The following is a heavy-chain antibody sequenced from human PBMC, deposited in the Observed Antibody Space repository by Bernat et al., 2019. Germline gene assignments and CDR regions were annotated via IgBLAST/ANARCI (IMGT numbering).Heavy chain of an antibody. CDR1: RRSISSTTNY. CDR2: IFSSGTT. D-gene: IGHD6-25*01. J-gene: IGHJ3*02. CDR3: VRHSHNSDLSAFDI. V-gene: IGHV4-39*01. Sequence: QVQLQESGPGLVKPSETLSLTCTVSRRSISSTTNYWGWIRQPPGKGLQWIGSIFSSGTTRYNPSFETRLSISVDTSKNQFSLELSSMTAADTAVYYCVRHSHNSDLSAFDIWGPGTLVSVSS.